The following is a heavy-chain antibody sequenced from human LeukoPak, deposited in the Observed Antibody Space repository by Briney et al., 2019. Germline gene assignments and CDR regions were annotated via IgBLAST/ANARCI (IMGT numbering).Heavy chain of an antibody. D-gene: IGHD3-22*01. Sequence: ASVKVSCKASGYTFTSYGISWVRQAPGQGLEWMGWISAYNGNTSYAQKLQGRVTMTTDTSTSTAYMELRSLRSDDTAVYYCARGEYDSSGYYYRAQDYWGQGTLVTVSS. V-gene: IGHV1-18*01. CDR2: ISAYNGNT. CDR3: ARGEYDSSGYYYRAQDY. J-gene: IGHJ4*02. CDR1: GYTFTSYG.